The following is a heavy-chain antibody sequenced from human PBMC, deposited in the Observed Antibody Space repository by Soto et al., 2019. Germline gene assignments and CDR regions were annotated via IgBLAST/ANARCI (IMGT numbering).Heavy chain of an antibody. CDR2: IIPVSGTA. J-gene: IGHJ6*02. V-gene: IGHV1-69*13. CDR1: GGTFSKYA. Sequence: SVKVSCKASGGTFSKYAISWVRQAAGQGLEWMGGIIPVSGTAIYAQKFQGRVTITADEATSTTYMELSSLRSEDTAVFFCVRGRYCSGTTCKPYYNGMDVWG. D-gene: IGHD2-15*01. CDR3: VRGRYCSGTTCKPYYNGMDV.